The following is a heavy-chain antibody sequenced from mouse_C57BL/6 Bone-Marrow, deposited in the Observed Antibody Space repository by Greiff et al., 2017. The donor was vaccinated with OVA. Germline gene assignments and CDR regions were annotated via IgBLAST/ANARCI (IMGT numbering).Heavy chain of an antibody. D-gene: IGHD1-1*01. CDR3: ARGGYGSRGFAY. Sequence: VKLQESGAELARPGASVKLSCKASGYTFTSYGISWVKQRTGQGLEWIGEIYPRSGNTYYNEKFKGKATLTADKSSSTAYMELRSLTSEDSAVYFCARGGYGSRGFAYWGQGTLVTVSA. CDR2: IYPRSGNT. CDR1: GYTFTSYG. J-gene: IGHJ3*01. V-gene: IGHV1-81*01.